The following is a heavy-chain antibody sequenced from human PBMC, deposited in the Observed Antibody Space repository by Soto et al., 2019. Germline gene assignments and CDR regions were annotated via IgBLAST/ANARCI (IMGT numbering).Heavy chain of an antibody. CDR3: ARDPATYYFDY. CDR1: GLTFSSYW. Sequence: GGSLRLSCAASGLTFSSYWMHWVRQAPGKGLVWVSRIDRDGRSTSYADSVKGRFTISRDNAKNTLYLQMNSLRVEDTAVYYCARDPATYYFDYWGLGTLVTVSS. V-gene: IGHV3-74*01. J-gene: IGHJ4*02. CDR2: IDRDGRST. D-gene: IGHD1-26*01.